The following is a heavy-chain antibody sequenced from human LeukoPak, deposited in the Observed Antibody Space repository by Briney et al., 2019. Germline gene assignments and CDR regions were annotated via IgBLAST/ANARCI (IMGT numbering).Heavy chain of an antibody. D-gene: IGHD3-3*01. CDR2: IYFDGRS. CDR3: SGEVVRGIRGAFDV. Sequence: PSETLSLTCTVSGASITSSNYYWTWIRLPPGKGLEFIGTIYFDGRSYYNPSLKRRVTISIDTSKKQFSLKMNSVTSADTAVYYLSGEVVRGIRGAFDVWGQGTMV. J-gene: IGHJ3*01. CDR1: GASITSSNYY. V-gene: IGHV4-39*07.